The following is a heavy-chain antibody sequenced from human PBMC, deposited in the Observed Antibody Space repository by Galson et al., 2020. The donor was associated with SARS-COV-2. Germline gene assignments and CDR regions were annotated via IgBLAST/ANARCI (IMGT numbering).Heavy chain of an antibody. J-gene: IGHJ4*02. V-gene: IGHV4-38-2*01. Sequence: SETLSLTCAVSGYSISSGYYWGWIRQPPGKGLEWIGSIYHSGSTYYNPSLKSRVTISVDTSKNQFSLKLSSVTAADTAVYYCARQIGWDDYWCQGTLVTVSS. D-gene: IGHD6-19*01. CDR2: IYHSGST. CDR3: ARQIGWDDY. CDR1: GYSISSGYY.